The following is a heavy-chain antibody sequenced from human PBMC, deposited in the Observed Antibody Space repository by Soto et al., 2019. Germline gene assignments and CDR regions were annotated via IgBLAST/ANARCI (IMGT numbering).Heavy chain of an antibody. CDR2: IWFDGSNK. D-gene: IGHD4-4*01. CDR3: ASHKGYRSLDY. Sequence: GASLRLSCAASGFSFGGHVMHWVRQVPGKGLEWLTIIWFDGSNKYYADSVKGRFTISRDNSKNPLYLQMNRLRAEDTALYYCASHKGYRSLDYCGQGTLVTVYS. V-gene: IGHV3-33*01. CDR1: GFSFGGHV. J-gene: IGHJ4*02.